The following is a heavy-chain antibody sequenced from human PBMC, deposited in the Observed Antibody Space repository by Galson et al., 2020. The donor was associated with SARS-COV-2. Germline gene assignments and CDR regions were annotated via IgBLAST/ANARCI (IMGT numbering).Heavy chain of an antibody. V-gene: IGHV7-4-1*02. CDR3: ARDLGYCSSTSCYDGIRTYYGMDV. Sequence: ASVKVSCKASGYTFTSYAMNWVRQAPGQGLEWMGGINTNTGNPTYAQGFTGRFVFSLDTSVSTAYLQISSLKAEDTAVYYCARDLGYCSSTSCYDGIRTYYGMDVWGQGTTVTVSS. CDR2: INTNTGNP. D-gene: IGHD2-2*01. CDR1: GYTFTSYA. J-gene: IGHJ6*02.